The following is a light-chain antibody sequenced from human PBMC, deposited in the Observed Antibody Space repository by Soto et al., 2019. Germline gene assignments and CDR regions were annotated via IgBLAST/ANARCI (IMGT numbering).Light chain of an antibody. J-gene: IGKJ1*01. Sequence: DIQMTQSPSTLSASVGDRVTITCRASQSISSWLAWYQQKPGKAPKLLIYKASTLQSGVPSRFSGSGSGTEFTLAISSLQPDDSATYYCQQYNDIWTFGQGT. CDR3: QQYNDIWT. V-gene: IGKV1-5*03. CDR2: KAS. CDR1: QSISSW.